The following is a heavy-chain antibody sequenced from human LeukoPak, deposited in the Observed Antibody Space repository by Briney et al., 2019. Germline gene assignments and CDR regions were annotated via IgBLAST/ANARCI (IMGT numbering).Heavy chain of an antibody. D-gene: IGHD2-2*01. CDR1: GGSFSGYY. Sequence: SETLSLTCAVYGGSFSGYYWSWIRQPPGKGLEWIWEINHSGSTNYNPSLKSRVTISVDTSKNQFSLKLSSVTAADTAVYYCARGYCSSTSCQGRGFDPWGQGTLVTVSS. V-gene: IGHV4-34*01. J-gene: IGHJ5*02. CDR2: INHSGST. CDR3: ARGYCSSTSCQGRGFDP.